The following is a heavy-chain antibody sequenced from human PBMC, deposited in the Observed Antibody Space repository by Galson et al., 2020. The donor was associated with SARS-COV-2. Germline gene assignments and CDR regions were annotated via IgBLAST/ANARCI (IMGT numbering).Heavy chain of an antibody. J-gene: IGHJ4*02. Sequence: GGSLRLSCAASGFTFSSYGMHWVRQAPGKGLAWVAVISYDGSNKYYADSVKGRFTISRDNSKNTLYLQMNSLRARDTAVYYCAKDRGWYQPEYYFDYWGQGTLVTVSS. CDR3: AKDRGWYQPEYYFDY. CDR1: GFTFSSYG. D-gene: IGHD6-19*01. CDR2: ISYDGSNK. V-gene: IGHV3-30*18.